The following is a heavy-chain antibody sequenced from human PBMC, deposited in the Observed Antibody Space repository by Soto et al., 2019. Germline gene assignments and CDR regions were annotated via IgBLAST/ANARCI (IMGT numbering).Heavy chain of an antibody. V-gene: IGHV4-34*01. CDR3: ASDEGYCSSTSCPRGAFDI. Sequence: QVQLQQWGAGLLKPSETLSLTCAVYGGSFSGYYWSWIRQHPGKGLEWIGEINHSGSTNYNPSLKSRVTISVDTSKNQFSLKLSSVTAADTSVYYCASDEGYCSSTSCPRGAFDIWGQGTMVTVSS. CDR2: INHSGST. J-gene: IGHJ3*02. CDR1: GGSFSGYY. D-gene: IGHD2-2*01.